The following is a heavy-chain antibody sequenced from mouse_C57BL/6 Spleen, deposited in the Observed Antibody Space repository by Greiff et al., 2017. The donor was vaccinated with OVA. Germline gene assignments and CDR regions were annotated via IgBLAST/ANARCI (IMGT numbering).Heavy chain of an antibody. CDR1: GFNIKDDY. CDR3: TTRLRNAMDY. V-gene: IGHV14-4*01. D-gene: IGHD1-1*01. CDR2: IDPENGDT. J-gene: IGHJ4*01. Sequence: VQLKQSGAELVRPGASVKLSCTASGFNIKDDYMHWVKQRPEQGLEWIGWIDPENGDTEYASKFQGKATITADTSSNTAYLQLSSLTSEDTAVYYCTTRLRNAMDYWGQGTSVTVSS.